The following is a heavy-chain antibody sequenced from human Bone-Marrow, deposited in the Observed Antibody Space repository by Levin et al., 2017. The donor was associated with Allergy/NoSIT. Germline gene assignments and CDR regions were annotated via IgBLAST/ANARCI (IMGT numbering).Heavy chain of an antibody. J-gene: IGHJ6*02. CDR3: ARGLVQVDV. CDR1: GYNFMSYG. V-gene: IGHV1-18*01. Sequence: ASVKVSCKASGYNFMSYGFTWVRQAPGQGLEWMGCTSPYNGDTNYAQRIQGRVSMTTDTSTSTVYMELRNLRSDDTAKYYCARGLVQVDVWGQGTTVIVSS. CDR2: TSPYNGDT. D-gene: IGHD5-12*01.